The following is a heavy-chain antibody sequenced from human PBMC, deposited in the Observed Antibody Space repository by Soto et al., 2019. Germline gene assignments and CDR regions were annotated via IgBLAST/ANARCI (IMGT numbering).Heavy chain of an antibody. CDR2: VYHNGNT. CDR1: GGSISSDNW. Sequence: QVELQESGPGLVKPSGTLSLTCAVSGGSISSDNWWSWVRQPPGKGLEWIGEVYHNGNTHFNPSLKSRVSIAVDKSKNQISLRLTSGTAADTAVYFWAYNPCGGGTCHSAFDIWGRGTMVTVSS. J-gene: IGHJ3*02. V-gene: IGHV4-4*02. CDR3: AYNPCGGGTCHSAFDI. D-gene: IGHD2-15*01.